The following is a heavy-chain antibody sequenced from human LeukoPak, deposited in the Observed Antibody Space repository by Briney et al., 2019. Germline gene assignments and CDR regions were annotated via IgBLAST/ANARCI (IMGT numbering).Heavy chain of an antibody. CDR1: GASIRSYY. CDR2: IYYSGST. Sequence: SETLSPTCTVSGASIRSYYWSWIRQPPGKGLEWIGSIYYSGSTYYNPSLKSRVTISVDTSKNQFSLKLSSVTAADTAVYYCAREYYYGSGTYAFHIWGQGTVVTVSS. V-gene: IGHV4-59*12. CDR3: AREYYYGSGTYAFHI. D-gene: IGHD3-10*01. J-gene: IGHJ3*02.